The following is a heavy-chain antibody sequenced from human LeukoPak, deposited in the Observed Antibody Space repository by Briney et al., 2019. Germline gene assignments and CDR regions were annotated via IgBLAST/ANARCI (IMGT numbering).Heavy chain of an antibody. D-gene: IGHD2-8*02. J-gene: IGHJ4*02. CDR3: AKGPERRGFCSGSACYSDC. CDR2: ISANGGRT. V-gene: IGHV3-23*01. CDR1: GFTFSSYE. Sequence: GGSLTLSCAASGFTFSSYEMNWVRQAPGKGLEWVAAISANGGRTYYTESAKGHFTISRDNSKNTLYLQMNSLRADDTAVYYCAKGPERRGFCSGSACYSDCWGQGTLVTVSS.